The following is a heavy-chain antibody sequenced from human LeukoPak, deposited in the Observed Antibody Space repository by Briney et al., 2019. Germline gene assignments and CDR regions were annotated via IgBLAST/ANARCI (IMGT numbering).Heavy chain of an antibody. CDR2: IYYSGST. J-gene: IGHJ4*02. Sequence: PSETLSLTCTVSGGSISSSSYYWGWIRQPPGKGLEWIGSIYYSGSTYYEPSLKSRVTISVDTSKNQFSLRLNPVTAADTAVYYCAREVASSGYYFDYWGQGTLVTVSS. V-gene: IGHV4-39*07. CDR1: GGSISSSSYY. D-gene: IGHD3-22*01. CDR3: AREVASSGYYFDY.